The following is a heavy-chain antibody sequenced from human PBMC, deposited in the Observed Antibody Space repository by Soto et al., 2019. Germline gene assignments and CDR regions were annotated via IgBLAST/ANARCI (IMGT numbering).Heavy chain of an antibody. CDR2: IYWDDDK. CDR3: AHAGDFDLLSFDR. J-gene: IGHJ4*02. V-gene: IGHV2-5*02. CDR1: GFSLTTTRMG. Sequence: QITLKESGPQLVRPAQTLTLTCAFSGFSLTTTRMGVAWIRQPPGKALEWLALIYWDDDKRYSPSLKNRLTVSKDTSTNRVVLTITNISPDDTGTYFCAHAGDFDLLSFDRWGPGTLVTVSS. D-gene: IGHD2-15*01.